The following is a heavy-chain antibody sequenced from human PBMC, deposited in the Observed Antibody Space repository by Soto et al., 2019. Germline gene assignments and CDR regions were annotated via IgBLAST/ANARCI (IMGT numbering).Heavy chain of an antibody. CDR3: APVGQYYDSSGYYLDY. Sequence: QVQLVQSGAEVKKPGASVKVSCKVSGSTLTEYPIHWGRQAPGKGFDGLGGFDPENGETIYAKKFKGRVPMTEDTSTDTAYMELSSLRSEDTAVDYCAPVGQYYDSSGYYLDYWGQGTLVTVSS. CDR1: GSTLTEYP. CDR2: FDPENGET. V-gene: IGHV1-24*01. D-gene: IGHD3-22*01. J-gene: IGHJ4*02.